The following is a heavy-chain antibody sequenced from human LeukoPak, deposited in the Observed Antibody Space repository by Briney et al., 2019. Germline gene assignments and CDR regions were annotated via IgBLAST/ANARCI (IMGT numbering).Heavy chain of an antibody. J-gene: IGHJ4*02. CDR2: INGSGCGR. Sequence: PGVTLSLSCSASGFTFSSYARSWVRQAPGKGLEWCSAINGSGCGRSYADSVKGRVSSSRDNSKNTLYLQMNSLRAEDTAVYYCAKDGPYPSTWYRTSAFDYWGQGTLVTVSS. CDR1: GFTFSSYA. D-gene: IGHD6-13*01. CDR3: AKDGPYPSTWYRTSAFDY. V-gene: IGHV3-23*01.